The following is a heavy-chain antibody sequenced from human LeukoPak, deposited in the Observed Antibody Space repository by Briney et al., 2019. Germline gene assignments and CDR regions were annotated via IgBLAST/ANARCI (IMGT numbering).Heavy chain of an antibody. Sequence: KPSETLSLTCTVSGGSISSYYWSWIRQPPGKGLEWIGYIYYSGSTNYNPSLKSRVTISVDTSKNQFSPKLSSVTAADTAVYYCARTGYSNYFDYWGQGTLVTVSS. CDR1: GGSISSYY. CDR3: ARTGYSNYFDY. D-gene: IGHD4-11*01. CDR2: IYYSGST. V-gene: IGHV4-59*08. J-gene: IGHJ4*02.